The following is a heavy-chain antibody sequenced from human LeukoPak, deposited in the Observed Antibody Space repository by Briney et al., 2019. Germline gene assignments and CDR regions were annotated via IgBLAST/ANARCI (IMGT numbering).Heavy chain of an antibody. CDR3: AKDWHYYDSSGYYYDY. CDR1: GFTFSSYG. Sequence: GGSLRLSCAASGFTFSSYGMHWVRQAPGKGLEWVAVISYDGSNKYYADSVKGRFTISRDNSKNTLYLQMNSLRAEDTAVYYCAKDWHYYDSSGYYYDYWGQGTLVTVSS. V-gene: IGHV3-30*18. D-gene: IGHD3-22*01. CDR2: ISYDGSNK. J-gene: IGHJ4*02.